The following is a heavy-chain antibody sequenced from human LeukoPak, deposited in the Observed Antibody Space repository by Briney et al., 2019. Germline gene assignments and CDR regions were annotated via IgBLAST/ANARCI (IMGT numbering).Heavy chain of an antibody. CDR2: IYHSGSA. CDR1: GGSISSGAYS. CDR3: ASSLRRDAFDI. D-gene: IGHD5-12*01. J-gene: IGHJ3*02. Sequence: PSQTLSLTCAVSGGSISSGAYSWSWIRQPPGKGLEWIGYIYHSGSAYYNPSLKSRVTISVDRSKNQFSLKLSSVTAADTAVYYCASSLRRDAFDIWGQGTMVTVSS. V-gene: IGHV4-30-2*01.